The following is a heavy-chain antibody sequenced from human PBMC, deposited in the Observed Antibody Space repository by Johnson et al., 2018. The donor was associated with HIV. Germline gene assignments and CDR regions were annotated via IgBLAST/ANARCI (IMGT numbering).Heavy chain of an antibody. CDR1: GFTVSSNY. Sequence: VQLVESGGGLIQPGGSLRLSCAASGFTVSSNYMTWVRQAPGKGLEWVSVIYSGGSTYYADSVKGRFTISRDNSKNTLYLQMNSLRAEDTAVYYCASKIVVGPGGVGTFDIWGQGTMVTVSS. D-gene: IGHD3-22*01. V-gene: IGHV3-53*01. J-gene: IGHJ3*02. CDR3: ASKIVVGPGGVGTFDI. CDR2: IYSGGST.